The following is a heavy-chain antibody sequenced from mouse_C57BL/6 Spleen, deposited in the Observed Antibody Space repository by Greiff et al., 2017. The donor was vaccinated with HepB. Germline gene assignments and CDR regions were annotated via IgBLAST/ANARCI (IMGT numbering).Heavy chain of an antibody. D-gene: IGHD1-1*01. V-gene: IGHV5-4*03. CDR2: ISDGGSYT. J-gene: IGHJ1*03. CDR1: GFTFSSYA. Sequence: EVMLVESGGGLVKPGGSLKLSCAASGFTFSSYAMSWVRQTPEKRLEWVATISDGGSYTYYPDNVKGRFTISRDNAKNNLYLQMSHLKSEDTAMYYCARAPYYYGSSPRWYFDVWGTGTTVTVSS. CDR3: ARAPYYYGSSPRWYFDV.